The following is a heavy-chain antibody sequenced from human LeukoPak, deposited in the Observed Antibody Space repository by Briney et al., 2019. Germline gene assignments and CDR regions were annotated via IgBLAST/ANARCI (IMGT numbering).Heavy chain of an antibody. CDR2: IKSKTDGGTT. Sequence: GGSLRLSCAASGFTFSNAWMSWVPQAPGKGLEWFGRIKSKTDGGTTDYAAPVKGRFTISRDDSKNTLYLQMNSLKTEDTAVYYCTTDLNYYDSSGYYEDDYWGQGTLVTVSS. V-gene: IGHV3-15*01. J-gene: IGHJ4*02. D-gene: IGHD3-22*01. CDR1: GFTFSNAW. CDR3: TTDLNYYDSSGYYEDDY.